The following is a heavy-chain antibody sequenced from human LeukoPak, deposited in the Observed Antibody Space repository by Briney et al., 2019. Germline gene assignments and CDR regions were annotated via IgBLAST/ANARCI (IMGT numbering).Heavy chain of an antibody. CDR2: IYWNDDK. Sequence: ESGPTLVKPTQTLTLTCTFSGCSLSTSGVGVGWIRQPPGKALEWLALIYWNDDKRYSPSLKSRLTITKDTSKNQVVLTMTNMDPVDTATYYCAHSGSRYYVFWSGYSIFDYWGQGTLVTVSS. CDR3: AHSGSRYYVFWSGYSIFDY. CDR1: GCSLSTSGVG. J-gene: IGHJ4*02. D-gene: IGHD3-3*01. V-gene: IGHV2-5*01.